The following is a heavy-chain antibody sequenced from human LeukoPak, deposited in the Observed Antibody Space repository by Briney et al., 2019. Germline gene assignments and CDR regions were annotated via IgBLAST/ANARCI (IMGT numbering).Heavy chain of an antibody. Sequence: ASVKVSCKASGYTFTGYYMHWVRQAPGQGLEWMGWINPKSGGTNYTQKFQGRGTMTRDTSISTAYMELSRLRSDDTAVYYCARGFHPHYYDSSRYYYWGQGTLVTVSS. CDR3: ARGFHPHYYDSSRYYY. J-gene: IGHJ4*02. V-gene: IGHV1-2*02. CDR2: INPKSGGT. D-gene: IGHD3-22*01. CDR1: GYTFTGYY.